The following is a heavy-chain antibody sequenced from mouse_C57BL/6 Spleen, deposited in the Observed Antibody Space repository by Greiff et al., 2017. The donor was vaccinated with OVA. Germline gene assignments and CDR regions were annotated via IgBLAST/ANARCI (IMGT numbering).Heavy chain of an antibody. V-gene: IGHV5-12*01. CDR1: GFTFSDYY. CDR3: ARQLGNSYAMDY. Sequence: DVQLVESGGGLVQPGGSLKLSCAASGFTFSDYYMYWVRQTPEKRLEWVAYISNGGGSTYYPDTVKGRFTISRDNAKNTLYLQMSRLKSEDTAMYYCARQLGNSYAMDYWGQGTSVTVSS. J-gene: IGHJ4*01. CDR2: ISNGGGST. D-gene: IGHD3-1*01.